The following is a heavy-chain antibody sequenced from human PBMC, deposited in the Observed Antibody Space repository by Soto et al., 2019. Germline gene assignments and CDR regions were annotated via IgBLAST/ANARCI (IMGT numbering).Heavy chain of an antibody. J-gene: IGHJ5*02. D-gene: IGHD2-2*01. CDR1: GGTFSSYA. CDR2: ISLYSDGT. V-gene: IGHV1-18*01. Sequence: ASVKVSCKASGGTFSSYAVSWVRQAPGQPLEWLGWISLYSDGTNYAQKFQGRVSMTTDTSTTTAYMELRSLRSDDTAVYYCARVVPGAEAWFGPWGQGTLVTVSS. CDR3: ARVVPGAEAWFGP.